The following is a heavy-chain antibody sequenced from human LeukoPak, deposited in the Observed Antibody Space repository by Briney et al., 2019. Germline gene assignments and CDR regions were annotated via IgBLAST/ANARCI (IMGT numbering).Heavy chain of an antibody. CDR2: ISAYNGNT. Sequence: GASVKVSCKASGHTFTSYGISWVRQAPGQGLEWMGWISAYNGNTNYAQKLQGRVTMTTDTSTSTAYMELRSLRSDDTAVYYCARDSVSMITFGGVIPRPFDYWGQGTLVTVSS. CDR3: ARDSVSMITFGGVIPRPFDY. J-gene: IGHJ4*02. D-gene: IGHD3-16*02. V-gene: IGHV1-18*01. CDR1: GHTFTSYG.